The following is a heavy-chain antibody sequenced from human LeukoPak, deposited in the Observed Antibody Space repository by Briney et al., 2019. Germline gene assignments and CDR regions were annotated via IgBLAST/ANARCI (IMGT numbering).Heavy chain of an antibody. CDR3: ARISIHYYDSSGYSTPPSDY. J-gene: IGHJ4*02. CDR1: GFTLSSYA. CDR2: ISGNGGST. Sequence: PGGSLRLCCAASGFTLSSYAMHWVRQAPGKGLEYVSAISGNGGSTYYANSVKGRFTISRDNSKNTLYLQMGSLRAEDMAVYYCARISIHYYDSSGYSTPPSDYWGQGTLVTVSS. V-gene: IGHV3-64*01. D-gene: IGHD3-22*01.